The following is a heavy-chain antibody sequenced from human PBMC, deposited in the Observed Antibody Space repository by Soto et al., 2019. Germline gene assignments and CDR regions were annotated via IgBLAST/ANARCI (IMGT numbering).Heavy chain of an antibody. CDR1: GFTFSTYS. D-gene: IGHD3-10*01. J-gene: IGHJ3*02. V-gene: IGHV3-21*01. Sequence: EVQLVESGGGLVKPGGSLRLSCAASGFTFSTYSMNWVRQAPGKGLEWVSSISSSRSYIYDADSVKRRFTISRDNAKNSRYLQRNSLRAEDTAVYYCARDRGGDLKAFDIWGQGTMVTVSS. CDR2: ISSSRSYI. CDR3: ARDRGGDLKAFDI.